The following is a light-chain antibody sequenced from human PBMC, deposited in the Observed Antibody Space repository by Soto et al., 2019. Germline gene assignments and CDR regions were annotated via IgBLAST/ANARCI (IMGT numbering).Light chain of an antibody. V-gene: IGKV1-5*01. CDR3: QQYNSYSYT. CDR1: QSISSW. CDR2: DAS. Sequence: DIQMTQSPSTLSASVGDRVTITCRASQSISSWLAWYQQKPGKAPKLLIYDASSLESWVPSRFSGSGSGTEVTLTISSLQPDDFATYYCQQYNSYSYTFGQGTKLESK. J-gene: IGKJ2*01.